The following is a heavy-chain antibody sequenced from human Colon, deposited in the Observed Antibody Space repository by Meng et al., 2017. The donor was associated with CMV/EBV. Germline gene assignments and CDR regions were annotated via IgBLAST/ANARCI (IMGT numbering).Heavy chain of an antibody. CDR3: ARDNGDYYYGMDV. V-gene: IGHV3-7*01. CDR1: GFTFSNYW. J-gene: IGHJ6*02. D-gene: IGHD3-16*02. Sequence: GESLKISCAASGFTFSNYWMTWVRQAPGKGLEWVANIKQNGRETSYADSVKGRFTISRDDAKNSLYLQMDSLRPEDTAVYYCARDNGDYYYGMDVWGQGTTVTVSS. CDR2: IKQNGRET.